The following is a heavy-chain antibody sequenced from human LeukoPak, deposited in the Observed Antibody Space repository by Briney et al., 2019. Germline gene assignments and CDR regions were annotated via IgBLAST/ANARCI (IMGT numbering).Heavy chain of an antibody. V-gene: IGHV4-59*01. Sequence: GSLRLSCAASGFTFSTYTMTWIRQPPGKGLEWIGSIYYSGSTNYNPSLKSRVTISVDTSKNQFSLKLSSVTAADTAVYYCATDRGSYVDYWGQGTLVTVSS. CDR2: IYYSGST. CDR1: GFTFSTYT. D-gene: IGHD1-26*01. CDR3: ATDRGSYVDY. J-gene: IGHJ4*02.